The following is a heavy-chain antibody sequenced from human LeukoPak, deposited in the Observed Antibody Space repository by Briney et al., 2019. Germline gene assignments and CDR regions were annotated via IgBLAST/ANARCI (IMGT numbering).Heavy chain of an antibody. J-gene: IGHJ4*02. CDR2: IKGDGSEK. CDR3: AKYSGVYAIEN. D-gene: IGHD5/OR15-5a*01. Sequence: AGSLRLSCATSGFTFSTSWMSWVRQAPGKGLEWVANIKGDGSEKHYVDSVMGRFTVSRDNAKNSLYLQMNILRGDDTAVYYCAKYSGVYAIENWGQGTLVTASA. CDR1: GFTFSTSW. V-gene: IGHV3-7*02.